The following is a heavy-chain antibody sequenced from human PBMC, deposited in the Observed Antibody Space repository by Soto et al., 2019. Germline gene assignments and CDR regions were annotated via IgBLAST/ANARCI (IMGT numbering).Heavy chain of an antibody. J-gene: IGHJ4*02. CDR1: GYTFTSYG. CDR3: ARDFSMTVVVGGY. CDR2: ISAYNGDT. Sequence: QVQLVQSGAKVKKPGASVKVSCKASGYTFTSYGISWVRQAPGQGLEWMGWISAYNGDTKYAQRFQGRVTMTTDTSTSTAYMDLRSLRSDDTAVYYCARDFSMTVVVGGYWGQGTLVTVSS. D-gene: IGHD3-22*01. V-gene: IGHV1-18*01.